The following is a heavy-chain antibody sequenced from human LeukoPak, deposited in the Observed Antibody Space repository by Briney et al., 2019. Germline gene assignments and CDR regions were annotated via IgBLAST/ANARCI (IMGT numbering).Heavy chain of an antibody. V-gene: IGHV3-21*01. D-gene: IGHD5-12*01. CDR3: AMEGDSGYDYISDY. Sequence: GGSMRLSCEASGFTFRTYSMSWVRQAPGKGLEWVSSISSSSSYIYYADSVKGRFTISRDNAKNSLYLQMNSLRAEDTAVYYCAMEGDSGYDYISDYWGQGTLVTVSS. CDR1: GFTFRTYS. J-gene: IGHJ4*02. CDR2: ISSSSSYI.